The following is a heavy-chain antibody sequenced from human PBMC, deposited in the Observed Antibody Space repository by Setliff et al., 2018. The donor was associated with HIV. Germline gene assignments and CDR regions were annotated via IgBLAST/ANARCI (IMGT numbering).Heavy chain of an antibody. CDR3: ARGDHRIIAAAGSGWFDP. V-gene: IGHV4-39*07. CDR1: GGSISSSSYY. Sequence: PSETLSLTCTVSGGSISSSSYYWGWIRQPPGKGLEWIGSFYYSGNTYYNPSLKSRVTISIDASRNQFSLKLSSVTAADTAAYYCARGDHRIIAAAGSGWFDPWGQGTLVTVSS. J-gene: IGHJ5*02. D-gene: IGHD6-13*01. CDR2: FYYSGNT.